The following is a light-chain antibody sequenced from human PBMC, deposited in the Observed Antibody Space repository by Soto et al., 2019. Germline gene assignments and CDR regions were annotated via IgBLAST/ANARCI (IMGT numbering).Light chain of an antibody. J-gene: IGLJ1*01. CDR2: ANI. CDR1: SSNIGAGYD. CDR3: QSYDSTLSARYV. Sequence: QLVLTQPPSVSGAPGQRVTISCTGSSSNIGAGYDVHWYQQRPGAAPKLLISANINRPSGVPDRFSGSKSGTSASLAITALQAGDEGDYYCQSYDSTLSARYVFGTGTKLTVL. V-gene: IGLV1-40*01.